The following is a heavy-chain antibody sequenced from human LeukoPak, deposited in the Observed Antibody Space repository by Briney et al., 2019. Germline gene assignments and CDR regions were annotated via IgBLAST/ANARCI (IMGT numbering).Heavy chain of an antibody. J-gene: IGHJ5*02. CDR3: AKEYQLLDRDWFDP. Sequence: GRSLRLSCAASGFTFSSYAMHWVRQAPGKGLEWVAVISYDGSNKYYADSVKGRFTISRDNSKNTLYLQMNSLRAEDTAVYYCAKEYQLLDRDWFDPWGQGTLVTVSS. CDR2: ISYDGSNK. D-gene: IGHD2-2*01. CDR1: GFTFSSYA. V-gene: IGHV3-30-3*01.